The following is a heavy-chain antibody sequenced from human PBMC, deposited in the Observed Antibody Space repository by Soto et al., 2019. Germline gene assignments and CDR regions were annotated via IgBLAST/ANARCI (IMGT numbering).Heavy chain of an antibody. CDR2: ISAYNGNS. V-gene: IGHV1-18*04. D-gene: IGHD3-22*01. Sequence: ASVKVSCKASGYTFTSYGISWVRQAPGQGLEWMGWISAYNGNSNYAQKLQGRVTMTTDTSTSTAYMELRSLRPDDTAVYYCAREPYYYDSSVYYYYGMDVWGQGTTVTVSS. CDR3: AREPYYYDSSVYYYYGMDV. CDR1: GYTFTSYG. J-gene: IGHJ6*02.